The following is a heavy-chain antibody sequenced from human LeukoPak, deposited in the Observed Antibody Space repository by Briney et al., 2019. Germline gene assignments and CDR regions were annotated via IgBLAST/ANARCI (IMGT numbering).Heavy chain of an antibody. V-gene: IGHV3-23*01. CDR1: GFTLSSYE. CDR3: ARSEQWLVPLDH. J-gene: IGHJ4*02. CDR2: IDYSGGSS. D-gene: IGHD6-19*01. Sequence: GGSLRLSCTVSGFTLSSYEMSWIRQAPGKGLEWVSSIDYSGGSSYYADSVKGRFTISRDDSKNTLYLQLNSLRAEDTAVYYCARSEQWLVPLDHWGQGTLVTVSS.